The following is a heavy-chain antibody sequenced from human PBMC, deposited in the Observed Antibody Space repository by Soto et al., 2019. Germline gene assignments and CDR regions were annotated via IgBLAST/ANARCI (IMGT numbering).Heavy chain of an antibody. CDR2: ISAYNGNT. CDR3: ARSLGLYYDFWSGYLYYFDY. J-gene: IGHJ4*02. D-gene: IGHD3-3*01. Sequence: ASVKVSCKASGYTFTSYGISWVRQAPGQGLEWMGWISAYNGNTNYAQKLQGRVNMTTDTSTSTAYMELRSLRSDDTAVYYCARSLGLYYDFWSGYLYYFDYWGQGTLVTVSS. CDR1: GYTFTSYG. V-gene: IGHV1-18*01.